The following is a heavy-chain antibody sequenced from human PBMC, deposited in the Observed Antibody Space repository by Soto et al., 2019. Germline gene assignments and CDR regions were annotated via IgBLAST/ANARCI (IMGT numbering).Heavy chain of an antibody. CDR1: GFTFSKFA. D-gene: IGHD2-2*01. CDR2: IDSTGAGT. V-gene: IGHV3-23*01. Sequence: LRLSCAASGFTFSKFAMTWARQAPGKGLEWVSAIDSTGAGTYYVDSVKGRFTVSRDNSKNTLYLQMNSLRAEDTAVYYCAKGVVVPDYWGQGTLVTVSS. J-gene: IGHJ4*02. CDR3: AKGVVVPDY.